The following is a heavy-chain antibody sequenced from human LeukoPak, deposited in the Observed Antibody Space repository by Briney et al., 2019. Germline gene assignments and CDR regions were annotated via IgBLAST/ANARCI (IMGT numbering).Heavy chain of an antibody. J-gene: IGHJ4*02. CDR2: ISYDGNNK. V-gene: IGHV3-30*04. CDR1: GFIFRCYT. CDR3: ARDDR. Sequence: PGRSLRLSCAASGFIFRCYTMHWARQAPGKGLEGLALISYDGNNKYYADSVQGRFTISRDNSKSTLSLQMNSLRADDTGVYYCARDDRWGQGTLVTVSS.